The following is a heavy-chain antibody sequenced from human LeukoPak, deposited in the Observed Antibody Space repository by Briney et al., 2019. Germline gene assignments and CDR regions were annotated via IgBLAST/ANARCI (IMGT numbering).Heavy chain of an antibody. CDR1: GYTFTSYG. J-gene: IGHJ6*03. CDR3: ARLSWNYSFARVPYYYYYMDV. CDR2: IIPIFGTT. V-gene: IGHV1-69*06. D-gene: IGHD1-7*01. Sequence: GASVKVSCKASGYTFTSYGISWVRQAPGQGLEWMGGIIPIFGTTNYAQKFQDRVTITADKSTSTAYMELSSLRSEDTAVYYCARLSWNYSFARVPYYYYYMDVWGKGTTVTVSS.